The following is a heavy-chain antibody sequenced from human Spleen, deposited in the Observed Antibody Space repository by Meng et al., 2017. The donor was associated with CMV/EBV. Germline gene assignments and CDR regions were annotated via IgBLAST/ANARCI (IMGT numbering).Heavy chain of an antibody. CDR2: IIAIFHTT. Sequence: CKASGGTFRSNAISWVRQDPGQGLEWMGGIIAIFHTTNYAQKFQGRVTITMDEFPSTAFLELSGLRSEDTAVYYCAEAKGYSGYDFVEWGQGTLVTVSS. D-gene: IGHD5-12*01. V-gene: IGHV1-69*05. J-gene: IGHJ1*01. CDR3: AEAKGYSGYDFVE. CDR1: GGTFRSNA.